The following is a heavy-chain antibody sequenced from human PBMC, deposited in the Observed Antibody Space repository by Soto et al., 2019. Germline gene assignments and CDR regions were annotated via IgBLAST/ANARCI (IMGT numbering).Heavy chain of an antibody. Sequence: GESLKISCKTSGYTFSGHWISWVRQVPGKVLQWMGNIDPSDSYINYNPAFRGHVTFSVDKSSSTAYLHWRSLGPSDTAIYYCARHGAAIWLGYWGQGTLVTVSS. D-gene: IGHD6-19*01. CDR1: GYTFSGHW. CDR2: IDPSDSYI. CDR3: ARHGAAIWLGY. J-gene: IGHJ4*02. V-gene: IGHV5-10-1*01.